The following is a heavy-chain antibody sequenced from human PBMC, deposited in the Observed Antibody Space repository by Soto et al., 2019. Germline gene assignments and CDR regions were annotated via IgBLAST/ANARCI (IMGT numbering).Heavy chain of an antibody. D-gene: IGHD3-16*01. J-gene: IGHJ6*02. CDR2: ISGSGGST. CDR1: GFTFSSYA. CDR3: TTYTGYGMDV. Sequence: VGSLRLSCAASGFTFSSYAMSWVRQAPGKGLEWVSAISGSGGSTYYADSVKGRFTISRDNSKNTLYLQMNSLRAEDAAVYYCTTYTGYGMDVWGQGTTVTVS. V-gene: IGHV3-23*01.